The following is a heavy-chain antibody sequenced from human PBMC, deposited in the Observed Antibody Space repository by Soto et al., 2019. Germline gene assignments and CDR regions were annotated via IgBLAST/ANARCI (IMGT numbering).Heavy chain of an antibody. J-gene: IGHJ4*02. D-gene: IGHD3-9*01. V-gene: IGHV3-23*01. CDR2: ISGSGGST. CDR3: TTLSILTGYYFDY. Sequence: PGGSLRLSCAASGFTFSSYAMSWFRQAPGKGLEWVSAISGSGGSTYYADSVKGRFTISRDNSKNTLYLQMNSLKTEDTAVYYCTTLSILTGYYFDYWGQGTLVTVSS. CDR1: GFTFSSYA.